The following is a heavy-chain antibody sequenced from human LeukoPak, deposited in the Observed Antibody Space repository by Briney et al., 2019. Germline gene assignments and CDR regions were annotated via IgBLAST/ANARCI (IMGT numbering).Heavy chain of an antibody. J-gene: IGHJ4*02. D-gene: IGHD5/OR15-5a*01. V-gene: IGHV1-2*02. CDR2: INPNSGGT. CDR1: GYTFTGYY. CDR3: ARVYARWYYFDY. Sequence: ASVKVSCKASGYTFTGYYMHWVRQAPGQGLEWMGWINPNSGGTNYAQKFQGRVTMTRDTSISTAYMELSRLRSDDTAVYYCARVYARWYYFDYWGQGTLVTVSS.